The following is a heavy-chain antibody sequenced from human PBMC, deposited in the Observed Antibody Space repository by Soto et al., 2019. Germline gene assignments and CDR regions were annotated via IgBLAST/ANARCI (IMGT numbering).Heavy chain of an antibody. CDR3: ARRRGFPYYYGMDV. Sequence: SETLSLTCSVSRAFINSGGFYYSWIRQPPGKGLEWLGYIFHSGSTLYTPSLRGRLTLSADTSRNQLSLHLSSVTAADTAVYYCARRRGFPYYYGMDVWGQGTTVTVSS. D-gene: IGHD5-12*01. CDR1: RAFINSGGFY. CDR2: IFHSGST. J-gene: IGHJ6*02. V-gene: IGHV4-30-4*01.